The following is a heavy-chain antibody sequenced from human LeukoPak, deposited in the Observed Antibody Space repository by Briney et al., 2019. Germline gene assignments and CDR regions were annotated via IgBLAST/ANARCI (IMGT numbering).Heavy chain of an antibody. CDR2: IDYRGST. D-gene: IGHD3-16*01. CDR1: GDSISTYY. Sequence: SETLSLTCTVSGDSISTYYWSGIRQPPGKGLEWIAYIDYRGSTTYNPSLRSRVTISLDTSRNQFSLTLSSVPAADTAVYYCARSRSGHRYDQAAFEIWGQGTMVPLPS. V-gene: IGHV4-59*01. CDR3: ARSRSGHRYDQAAFEI. J-gene: IGHJ3*02.